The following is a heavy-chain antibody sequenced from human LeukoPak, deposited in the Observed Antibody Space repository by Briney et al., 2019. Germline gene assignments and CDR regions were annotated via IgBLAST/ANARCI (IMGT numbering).Heavy chain of an antibody. V-gene: IGHV4-59*08. Sequence: SETLSLTCTVSGGSISDYFWSWIRQPPGKGLEWIAYIHYSGDTNYNPSLKSRVTISVDTSKNQFSLKLSSVTAADTAVYYCARPVPSRLGWFDPWGQGTLVTVSS. J-gene: IGHJ5*02. CDR3: ARPVPSRLGWFDP. CDR1: GGSISDYF. CDR2: IHYSGDT. D-gene: IGHD1-1*01.